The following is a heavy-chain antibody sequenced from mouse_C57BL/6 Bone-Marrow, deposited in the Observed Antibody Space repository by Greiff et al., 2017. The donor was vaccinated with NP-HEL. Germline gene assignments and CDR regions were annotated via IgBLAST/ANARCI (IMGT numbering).Heavy chain of an antibody. J-gene: IGHJ2*01. V-gene: IGHV1-82*01. CDR2: IYPGDGDT. CDR1: GYAFSSSW. CDR3: ARLLSFDY. D-gene: IGHD1-1*01. Sequence: QVQLQQSGPELVKPGASVKISCKASGYAFSSSWMNWVKQRPGKGLEWIGRIYPGDGDTNYNGKFKGKATLTADKSSRTAYMQLSSLTSEDSAVYFCARLLSFDYWGQGTTLTVSS.